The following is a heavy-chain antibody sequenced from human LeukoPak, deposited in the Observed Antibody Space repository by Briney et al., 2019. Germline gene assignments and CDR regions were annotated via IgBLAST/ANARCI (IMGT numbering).Heavy chain of an antibody. D-gene: IGHD2-2*01. V-gene: IGHV4-59*08. CDR1: GGSISSYY. J-gene: IGHJ4*02. CDR3: ARLVVPAATYYFDY. Sequence: ASETLSLTCTVSGGSISSYYWSWIRQPPGKGLEWIGYIYYSGSTNYNPSLKSRVTTSVDTSKNQFSLKLSSVTAADTAVYYCARLVVPAATYYFDYWGQGTLVTVSS. CDR2: IYYSGST.